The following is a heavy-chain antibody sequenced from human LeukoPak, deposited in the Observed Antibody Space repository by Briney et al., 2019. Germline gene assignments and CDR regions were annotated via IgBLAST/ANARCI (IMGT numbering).Heavy chain of an antibody. J-gene: IGHJ3*02. CDR3: AGGATKDAFDI. Sequence: SETLSLTCTVSGYSISSGYYWGWIRQPPGKGLEWIGSIYHSGSTYYNPSLKSRVTISVDTSKNQFSLKLSSVTAADTAVYYCAGGATKDAFDIWGQGTMVTVSS. V-gene: IGHV4-38-2*02. CDR2: IYHSGST. CDR1: GYSISSGYY.